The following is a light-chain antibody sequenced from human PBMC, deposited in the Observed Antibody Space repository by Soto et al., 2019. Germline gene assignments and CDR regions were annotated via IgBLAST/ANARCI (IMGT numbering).Light chain of an antibody. V-gene: IGKV3-11*01. CDR1: QSISRY. J-gene: IGKJ4*01. CDR3: QQRHSLPPLS. Sequence: EIVLTQSPATLSLSPGERATLSCRASQSISRYLAWYQQKPGQAPSLLIHDASNSATGIPARFSGSGSETDFTLTISSLEPEDFAVYYYQQRHSLPPLSFGGGIKVESK. CDR2: DAS.